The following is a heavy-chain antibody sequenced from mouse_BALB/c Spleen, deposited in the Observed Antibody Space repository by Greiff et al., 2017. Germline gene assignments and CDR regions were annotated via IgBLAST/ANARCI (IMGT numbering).Heavy chain of an antibody. CDR3: TGKGTYYRYDEYFDY. CDR1: GYTFTSYW. V-gene: IGHV1-5*01. Sequence: EVQLQQSGTVLARPGASVKMSCKASGYTFTSYWMHWVKQRPGQGLEWIGAIYPGNSDTSYNQKFKGKAKLTAVTSTSTAYMELSSLTNEDSAVYYCTGKGTYYRYDEYFDYWGQGTTLTGSS. D-gene: IGHD2-14*01. J-gene: IGHJ2*01. CDR2: IYPGNSDT.